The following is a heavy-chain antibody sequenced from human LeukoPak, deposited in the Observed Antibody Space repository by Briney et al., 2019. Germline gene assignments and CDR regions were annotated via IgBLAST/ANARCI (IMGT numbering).Heavy chain of an antibody. J-gene: IGHJ4*02. CDR3: ARDLGRDRYFDS. CDR1: GFTFSPYP. D-gene: IGHD5-24*01. CDR2: ISGGSDTI. Sequence: GGSLRLSCAASGFTFSPYPMNWVRQAPVTGLEWVSYISGGSDTITYADSVKGRFTISRDNAKNSLYLQMNSLRAEDTAVYYCARDLGRDRYFDSWGQGTLVTVSS. V-gene: IGHV3-48*04.